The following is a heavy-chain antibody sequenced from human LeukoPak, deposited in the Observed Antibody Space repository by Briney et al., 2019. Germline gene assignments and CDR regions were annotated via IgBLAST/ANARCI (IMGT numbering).Heavy chain of an antibody. J-gene: IGHJ2*01. CDR2: INHSAST. V-gene: IGHV4-34*01. Sequence: PSETLSLTCAIYGGSFSGYYWSWIRQPPGKGLEGMGEINHSASTNYNPSLKSRVTISVDTSKNQFSLKLSSVTAADTAVYYCARGGVGATTMPDWYFDLWGRGTLVTVSS. CDR3: ARGGVGATTMPDWYFDL. CDR1: GGSFSGYY. D-gene: IGHD1-26*01.